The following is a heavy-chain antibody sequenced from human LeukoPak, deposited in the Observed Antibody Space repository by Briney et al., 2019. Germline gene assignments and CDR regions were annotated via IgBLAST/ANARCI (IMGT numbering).Heavy chain of an antibody. CDR2: IYYSGST. V-gene: IGHV4-39*01. CDR3: ARMHSGYDVFDY. J-gene: IGHJ4*02. D-gene: IGHD5-12*01. CDR1: GGSISSSSYY. Sequence: ASETLSLTCTVSGGSISSSSYYGGWIRQPPGKGLEWIGSIYYSGSTYYNPSLKSRVTISVDTSKSQFSLKLSSVTAADTAVYYCARMHSGYDVFDYWGQGTLVTVSS.